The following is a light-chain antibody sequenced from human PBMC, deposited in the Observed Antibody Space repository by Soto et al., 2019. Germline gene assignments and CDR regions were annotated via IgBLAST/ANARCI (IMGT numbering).Light chain of an antibody. CDR3: QQRSNWPIFT. CDR1: QSVSSY. CDR2: DAS. Sequence: EIVFTQSPATLSLSPGERATLSCRASQSVSSYLAWYQQKPGQAPRLLIYDASNRATGIPARFSGSGPGTDFTLTISSLEPEDFAVYYCQQRSNWPIFTFGPGTKVDIK. V-gene: IGKV3-11*01. J-gene: IGKJ3*01.